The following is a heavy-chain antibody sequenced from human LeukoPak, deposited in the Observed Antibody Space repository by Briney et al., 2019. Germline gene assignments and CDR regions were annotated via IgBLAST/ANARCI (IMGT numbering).Heavy chain of an antibody. CDR3: ARVGAGRLLEWLPPGVDYYYYYMDV. Sequence: ASVKVSCKASGGTFSSYAISWVRQAPGQGLEWMGGIIPIFGTANYAQKFQGRVTITTDESTSTAYMELSSLRSEDTAVYYCARVGAGRLLEWLPPGVDYYYYYMDVWGKGTTVTVSS. J-gene: IGHJ6*03. V-gene: IGHV1-69*05. CDR1: GGTFSSYA. CDR2: IIPIFGTA. D-gene: IGHD3-3*01.